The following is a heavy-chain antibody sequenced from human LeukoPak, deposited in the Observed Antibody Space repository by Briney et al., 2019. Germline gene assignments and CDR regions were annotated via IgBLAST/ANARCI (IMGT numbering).Heavy chain of an antibody. J-gene: IGHJ4*02. D-gene: IGHD2-15*01. CDR3: ATTHCSGGSCYSSPNFDY. CDR1: GGSFSGYY. V-gene: IGHV4-34*01. CDR2: INHSGST. Sequence: PSETLSLTCAVYGGSFSGYYWSWIRQPPGKGLEWIGEINHSGSTNYNPSLKSRVTTSVDTSKNQFSLKLSSVTAADTAVYYCATTHCSGGSCYSSPNFDYWGQGTLVTVSS.